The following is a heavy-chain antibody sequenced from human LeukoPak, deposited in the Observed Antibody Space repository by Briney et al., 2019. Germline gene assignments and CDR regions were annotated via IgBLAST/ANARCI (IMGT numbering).Heavy chain of an antibody. CDR2: IYYSGTT. Sequence: PSETLSLTCTVSGGSISSGDYYWSWIRQPPGKGLEWIGYIYYSGTTYYNPSLKSRVTLSVDTSENQFFLKLTSVTAADTAVYYCVRGSTHDYWGQGTLVTVSS. D-gene: IGHD1-26*01. J-gene: IGHJ4*02. CDR1: GGSISSGDYY. V-gene: IGHV4-30-4*02. CDR3: VRGSTHDY.